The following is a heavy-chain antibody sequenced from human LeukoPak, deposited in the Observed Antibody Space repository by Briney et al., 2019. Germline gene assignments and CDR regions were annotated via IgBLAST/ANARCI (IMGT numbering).Heavy chain of an antibody. J-gene: IGHJ3*02. V-gene: IGHV3-33*01. CDR3: ARDYDSSGYYSVKQFDAFDI. D-gene: IGHD3-22*01. Sequence: PGGSLRLSCTASGFTFSTSGMHWVRQAPGKGLEWVAVIWYDGSNKYYADSVKGRFTISRDNSKNTLYLQMSSLRAEDTAVYYCARDYDSSGYYSVKQFDAFDIWGQGTMVTVSS. CDR2: IWYDGSNK. CDR1: GFTFSTSG.